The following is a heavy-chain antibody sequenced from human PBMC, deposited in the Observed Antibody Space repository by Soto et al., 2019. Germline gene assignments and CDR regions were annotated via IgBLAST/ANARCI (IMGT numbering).Heavy chain of an antibody. Sequence: QVQLVQSGAEVKKPGSSVKVSCKASGGTFSSYAISWVRQAPGQGLEWMGGIIPIFGTANYAQKFQGRVTITADESTSTAYMELSSLRSEDTAVYYCAGCPTNSGGSCYDYYYYGMDVWGQGTTVTVSS. CDR2: IIPIFGTA. V-gene: IGHV1-69*01. D-gene: IGHD2-15*01. CDR1: GGTFSSYA. CDR3: AGCPTNSGGSCYDYYYYGMDV. J-gene: IGHJ6*02.